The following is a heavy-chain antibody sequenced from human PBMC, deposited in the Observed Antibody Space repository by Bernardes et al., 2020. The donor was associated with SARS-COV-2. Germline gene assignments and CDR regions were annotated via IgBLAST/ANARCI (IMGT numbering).Heavy chain of an antibody. CDR2: IYPGDSDT. Sequence: GASLKISCHGSGYSFTHYWIAWVRPMPGKGLELMGIIYPGDSDTRYTPSFQGQVNISVDKSINTAYLQWSSLKTSDTAMYYCARHEVFGSGGAGVCYFGHWGQGTLVTVSS. CDR1: GYSFTHYW. V-gene: IGHV5-51*01. CDR3: ARHEVFGSGGAGVCYFGH. J-gene: IGHJ4*02. D-gene: IGHD3-3*01.